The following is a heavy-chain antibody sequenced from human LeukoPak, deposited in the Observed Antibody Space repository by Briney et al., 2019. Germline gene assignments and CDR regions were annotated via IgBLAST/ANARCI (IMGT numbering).Heavy chain of an antibody. CDR1: GGSISSSSYY. J-gene: IGHJ3*02. D-gene: IGHD1-26*01. CDR3: ARFYSGSYHDAFDI. Sequence: IPSETLSLTCTVSGGSISSSSYYWGWIRQPPGKGLEWIGSIYYSGSTYYNPSLKSRVTISVDTSKNQFSLKLSSVTAADTAVYYCARFYSGSYHDAFDIWGQGTMVTVSS. V-gene: IGHV4-39*01. CDR2: IYYSGST.